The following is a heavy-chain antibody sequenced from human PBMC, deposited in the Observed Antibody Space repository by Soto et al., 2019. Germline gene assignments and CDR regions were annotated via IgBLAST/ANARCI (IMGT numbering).Heavy chain of an antibody. V-gene: IGHV3-74*01. CDR1: GLTFISSW. J-gene: IGHJ4*02. CDR3: VRTSLVVAAATREDY. CDR2: INSDGSST. Sequence: EVQLVDSGGGLVNPGGPLGLSVAASGLTFISSWLHWVGQPPGRGRVWVSRINSDGSSTSYAGSVKGRSTISRDNAKNTLYLQMNSLRAEDTAVYYCVRTSLVVAAATREDYWGQGTLVTVSS. D-gene: IGHD2-15*01.